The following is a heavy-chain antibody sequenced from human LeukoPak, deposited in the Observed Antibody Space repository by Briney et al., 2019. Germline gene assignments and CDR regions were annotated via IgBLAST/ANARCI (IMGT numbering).Heavy chain of an antibody. V-gene: IGHV3-30*04. Sequence: PGRSLRLSCAASGFTFSSYAMQWVRQAPGKGLEWVAVISYDGSNKYYADSVKGRFTISRDNSKNTLYLQMNSLRAEDTAVYYCARGFGYCSSTSCPGYFDYWGQGTLVTVSS. CDR3: ARGFGYCSSTSCPGYFDY. CDR1: GFTFSSYA. J-gene: IGHJ4*02. D-gene: IGHD2-2*01. CDR2: ISYDGSNK.